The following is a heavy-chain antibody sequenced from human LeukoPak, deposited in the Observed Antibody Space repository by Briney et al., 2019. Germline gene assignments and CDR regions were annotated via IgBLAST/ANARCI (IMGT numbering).Heavy chain of an antibody. J-gene: IGHJ5*02. D-gene: IGHD6-13*01. CDR2: IYHSGST. V-gene: IGHV4-38-2*02. CDR1: GYSFRSGYY. CDR3: ARGYSSSWYFNWFDP. Sequence: SETLSLTCTVSGYSFRSGYYWAWIRQPPGKGLEWIGNIYHSGSTYYNPSLKSRVTISVDTSKNQFSLKLSSVTAVDTALYYCARGYSSSWYFNWFDPWGQGTLVTVSS.